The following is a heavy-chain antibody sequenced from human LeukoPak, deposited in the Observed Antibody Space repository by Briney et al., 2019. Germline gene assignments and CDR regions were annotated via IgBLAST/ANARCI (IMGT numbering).Heavy chain of an antibody. V-gene: IGHV1-18*01. CDR3: AILRSTLGY. J-gene: IGHJ4*02. CDR1: GYTFTSYA. D-gene: IGHD4-17*01. Sequence: ASVKVSCKASGYTFTSYAISWVRQAPGQGLEWMGWSSAYNGNTNCAQKRQRRVTMTTDTPTSTAYMELRSLRSDDTAVYYCAILRSTLGYWGQGTLVTVSS. CDR2: SSAYNGNT.